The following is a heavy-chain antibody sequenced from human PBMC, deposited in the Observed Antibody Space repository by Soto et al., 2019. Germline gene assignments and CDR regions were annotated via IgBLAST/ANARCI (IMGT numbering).Heavy chain of an antibody. J-gene: IGHJ6*03. CDR1: GFTFSSYS. Sequence: GGSLRLSCAASGFTFSSYSMNWVRQAPGKGLEWVSSISSSSSYIYYADSVKGRFTISRDNAKNSLYLQMNSLRAEDTAVYYCARLGVLGYYYMDVWGKGTTVTVSS. CDR3: ARLGVLGYYYMDV. V-gene: IGHV3-21*01. CDR2: ISSSSSYI. D-gene: IGHD2-8*02.